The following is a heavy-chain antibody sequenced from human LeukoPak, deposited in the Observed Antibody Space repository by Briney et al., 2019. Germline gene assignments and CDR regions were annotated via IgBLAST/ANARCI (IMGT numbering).Heavy chain of an antibody. CDR3: ARDLTGRNWFDP. V-gene: IGHV4-39*07. CDR2: IYYSGST. D-gene: IGHD1-20*01. Sequence: SETLSLTCTVSGGSISSGSYCWGWIRQPPGKGLEWIGSIYYSGSTYYNPSLKSRVTISVDTSKNQFSLKLSSVTAAETAVYYCARDLTGRNWFDPWGQGTLVTVSS. J-gene: IGHJ5*02. CDR1: GGSISSGSYC.